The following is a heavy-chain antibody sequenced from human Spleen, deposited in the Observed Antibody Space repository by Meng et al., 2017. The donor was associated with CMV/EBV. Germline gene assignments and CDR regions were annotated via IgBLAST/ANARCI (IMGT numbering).Heavy chain of an antibody. CDR3: ALSRSHDY. Sequence: ETLSLTCAASGFTFSSYWMHWVRQAPGKGLVWVSHINSDGSATSYADSVKGRFTISRDNAKNTLYLQINSLRAEDTAVYYCALSRSHDYWGQGTLVTVSS. CDR1: GFTFSSYW. CDR2: INSDGSAT. D-gene: IGHD1-26*01. V-gene: IGHV3-74*01. J-gene: IGHJ4*02.